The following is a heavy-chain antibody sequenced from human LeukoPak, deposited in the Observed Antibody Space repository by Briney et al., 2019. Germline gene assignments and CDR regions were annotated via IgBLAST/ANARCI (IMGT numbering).Heavy chain of an antibody. CDR3: ARAYSSGWYKYYFDY. J-gene: IGHJ4*02. Sequence: GGSLRLSCAASGFTVSSNYMSWVRQAPGKGLKWVSVIYSGGSTYYADSVKGRFTISRDNSKNTLYLQMNSLRAEDTAVYYCARAYSSGWYKYYFDYWGQGTLVTVSS. V-gene: IGHV3-53*01. CDR1: GFTVSSNY. CDR2: IYSGGST. D-gene: IGHD6-19*01.